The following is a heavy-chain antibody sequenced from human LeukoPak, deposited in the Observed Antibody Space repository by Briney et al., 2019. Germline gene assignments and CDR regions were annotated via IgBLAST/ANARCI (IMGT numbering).Heavy chain of an antibody. D-gene: IGHD3-10*01. CDR2: ISSSSSI. V-gene: IGHV3-48*02. CDR3: ARSITMIRGASLPNDY. J-gene: IGHJ4*02. Sequence: GGSLRLSCAASGFTFSSYSMNWVRQAPGKGLEWFSHISSSSSIYYADSVKGRFTISRDNAKNSLYLQMNSLRDEDTAVYYGARSITMIRGASLPNDYWGQGTLVTVSS. CDR1: GFTFSSYS.